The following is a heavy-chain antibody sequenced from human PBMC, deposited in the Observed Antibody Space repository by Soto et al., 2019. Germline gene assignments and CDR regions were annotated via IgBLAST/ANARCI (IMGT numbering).Heavy chain of an antibody. D-gene: IGHD4-17*01. CDR3: AREWTTVTTDYYYYGMDV. Sequence: EVPLVESGGGLVQPGGSLRLSCAASGFTFSSYSMNWVRQAPGKGLEWVSYISSSSSTIYYADSVKGRFTISRDNGNNSLYLQMNSLRDEDTAVYYWAREWTTVTTDYYYYGMDVWGQGTTVTVSS. CDR1: GFTFSSYS. CDR2: ISSSSSTI. J-gene: IGHJ6*02. V-gene: IGHV3-48*02.